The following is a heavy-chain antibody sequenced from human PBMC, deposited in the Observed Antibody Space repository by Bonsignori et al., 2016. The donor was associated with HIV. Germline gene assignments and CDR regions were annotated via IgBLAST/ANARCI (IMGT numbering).Heavy chain of an antibody. J-gene: IGHJ4*02. CDR3: ARPEVDTAMALDY. Sequence: WVRQAPGQGLEWMGWISAYNGNTNYAQKLQGRVTMTTDTSTSTAYMELRSLRSDDTAVYYCARPEVDTAMALDYWGQGTLVTVSS. V-gene: IGHV1-18*01. CDR2: ISAYNGNT. D-gene: IGHD5-18*01.